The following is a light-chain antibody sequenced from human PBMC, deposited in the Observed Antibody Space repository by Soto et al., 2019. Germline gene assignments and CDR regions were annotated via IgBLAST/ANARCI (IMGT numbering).Light chain of an antibody. CDR2: DVS. Sequence: QSALTQPASVSGSPGQSITISCTGTSSDVGGYNYVSWYQQHPGKAPKLMIYDVSNRPAGVSNRFSGSKSGNTASLTISGLQAEEEADNYCSSYTSSSTRGVVFGGGTRLTVL. V-gene: IGLV2-14*01. J-gene: IGLJ2*01. CDR1: SSDVGGYNY. CDR3: SSYTSSSTRGVV.